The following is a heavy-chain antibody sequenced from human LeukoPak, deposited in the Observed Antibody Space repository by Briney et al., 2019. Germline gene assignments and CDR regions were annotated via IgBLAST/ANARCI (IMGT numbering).Heavy chain of an antibody. D-gene: IGHD4-17*01. Sequence: SCKASGYTFTGYYTHWVRQAPGKGLEWVAVISYDGSNKYYADSVKGRFTISRDNSKNTLYLQMNSLRAEDTAVYYCARDDGDPAHLAEYFQHWGQGTLVTVSS. CDR3: ARDDGDPAHLAEYFQH. J-gene: IGHJ1*01. CDR2: ISYDGSNK. V-gene: IGHV3-30-3*01. CDR1: GYTFTGYY.